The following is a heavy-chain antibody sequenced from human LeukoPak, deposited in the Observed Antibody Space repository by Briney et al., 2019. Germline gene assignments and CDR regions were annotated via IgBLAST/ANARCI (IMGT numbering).Heavy chain of an antibody. CDR3: ARLTPTYYYDSSGYSSSDDY. CDR2: IYHSGST. D-gene: IGHD3-22*01. Sequence: TSETLSLTCAVSGYSISSGYVWCWIRQPPGKGLEWIGSIYHSGSTYYNPSLKSRVTISVDTSKNQFSLKLSSVTAADTAVYYCARLTPTYYYDSSGYSSSDDYWGQGTLVTVSS. J-gene: IGHJ4*02. V-gene: IGHV4-38-2*01. CDR1: GYSISSGYV.